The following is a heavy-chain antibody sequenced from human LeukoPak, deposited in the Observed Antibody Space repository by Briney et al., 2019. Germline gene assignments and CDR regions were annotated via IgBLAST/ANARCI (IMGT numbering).Heavy chain of an antibody. CDR3: ARGIGTSYDSSRDAFDM. CDR1: AGSISSGDYY. CDR2: IYSPGTN. Sequence: SETLSLTCTVSAGSISSGDYYWSWIRQPAGKGLEWIGRIYSPGTNYNYNPSLKSRVTISIDTSKNQFSLKLTSVTAADTAVYYCARGIGTSYDSSRDAFDMWGQGTMVSVSS. D-gene: IGHD3-22*01. J-gene: IGHJ3*02. V-gene: IGHV4-61*02.